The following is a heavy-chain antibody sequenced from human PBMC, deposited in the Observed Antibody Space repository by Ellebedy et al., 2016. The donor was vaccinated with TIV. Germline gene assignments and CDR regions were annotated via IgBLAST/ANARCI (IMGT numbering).Heavy chain of an antibody. V-gene: IGHV3-72*01. J-gene: IGHJ4*02. CDR3: VRWRMGAADY. CDR2: SKNKAQSYTT. Sequence: GGSLRLXCAVSGFTFSDHYMEWVRQAPGKGLEWIGRSKNKAQSYTTEYAASVKDRFTISRDDSKNSLYLQMNSLKTEDTAVYYCVRWRMGAADYWGQGTLVTVSS. D-gene: IGHD1-26*01. CDR1: GFTFSDHY.